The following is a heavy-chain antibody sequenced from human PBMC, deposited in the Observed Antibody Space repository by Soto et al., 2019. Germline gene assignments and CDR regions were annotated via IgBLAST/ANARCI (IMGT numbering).Heavy chain of an antibody. CDR1: GGSISSYY. CDR3: ARGVRGYSDY. J-gene: IGHJ4*02. Sequence: QVQLQESGPGLVKPSETLSLTCTVSGGSISSYYWSWIRQPPGKGLEWIGYVYYSGSTNYNPSLKSRVTISVDTSKNQFSLKLSSVTAADTAVYYCARGVRGYSDYWGQGTLVTVSS. D-gene: IGHD3-22*01. CDR2: VYYSGST. V-gene: IGHV4-59*01.